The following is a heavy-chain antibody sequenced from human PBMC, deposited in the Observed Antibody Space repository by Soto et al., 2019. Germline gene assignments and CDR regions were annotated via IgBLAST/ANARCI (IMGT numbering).Heavy chain of an antibody. J-gene: IGHJ4*02. CDR2: ISSSGDRT. CDR1: GFTFSSYA. D-gene: IGHD2-2*01. CDR3: ARGGDVVVPAAIMYFDY. V-gene: IGHV3-64*02. Sequence: EVQLAESGEGLVQPGGSLRLSCAASGFTFSSYAMHWVRQAPGKGLEYVSAISSSGDRTYYADSVKGRFTISRDNSKNTLYLQMGSLRAEDMAVYYCARGGDVVVPAAIMYFDYWGQGTLVTVSS.